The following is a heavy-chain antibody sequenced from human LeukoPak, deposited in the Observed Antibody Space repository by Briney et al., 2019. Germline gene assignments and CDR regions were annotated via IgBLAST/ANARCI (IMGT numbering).Heavy chain of an antibody. CDR3: AKNQGKGGVSGEGDIDY. V-gene: IGHV3-23*01. CDR1: AFTLSNYA. D-gene: IGHD3-16*01. CDR2: PRATVSDGVA. J-gene: IGHJ4*02. Sequence: GRSLRLSCAASAFTLSNYAMSWVRPAAGKGLEWVATPRATVSDGVAYYVDSVKGWFTISRDNSNNTLHLKMNSKRDEDTAMCYCAKNQGKGGVSGEGDIDYWGQGTLVTVSS.